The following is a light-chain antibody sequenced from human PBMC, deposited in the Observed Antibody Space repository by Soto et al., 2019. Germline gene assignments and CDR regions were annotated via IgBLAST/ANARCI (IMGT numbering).Light chain of an antibody. CDR3: MQALQTRWT. J-gene: IGKJ1*01. Sequence: DIVMTPSPLSLRVAPGEPASISCRSSESLLHTNGNNYLDWYLQKPGQSPQLLIYFGSTRASGVPDRFSGSGSDTDFTLTISRAEAEDVGVYYCMQALQTRWTFGQGTKVDIK. CDR1: ESLLHTNGNNY. V-gene: IGKV2-28*01. CDR2: FGS.